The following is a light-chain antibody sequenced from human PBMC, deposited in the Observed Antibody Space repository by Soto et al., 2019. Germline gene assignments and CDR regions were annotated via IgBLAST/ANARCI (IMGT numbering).Light chain of an antibody. CDR3: QKYGRSRT. CDR2: GAS. V-gene: IGKV3-20*01. CDR1: QSVSTKF. Sequence: EVVLTQSPGTLSLSPGERAALSCRASQSVSTKFLAWYQQKPGQAPRLLIYGASTRATGIPDRFSGSGSGTDFTLTISRLEPDDFAVYYCQKYGRSRTFGQGTKV. J-gene: IGKJ1*01.